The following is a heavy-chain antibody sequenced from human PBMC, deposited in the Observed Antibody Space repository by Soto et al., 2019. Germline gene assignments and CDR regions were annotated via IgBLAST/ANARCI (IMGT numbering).Heavy chain of an antibody. CDR3: ARKKDHYGSYYFDY. CDR1: GGSISSSSYY. V-gene: IGHV4-39*01. J-gene: IGHJ4*02. Sequence: SETLSLTCTVSGGSISSSSYYWGWIRQPPGKGLEWIGSIYYSGSTYYNPSLKSRVTISVDTSKNQFSLKLSSVTAADTAVYYCARKKDHYGSYYFDYWGQGNLVTVSS. CDR2: IYYSGST. D-gene: IGHD4-17*01.